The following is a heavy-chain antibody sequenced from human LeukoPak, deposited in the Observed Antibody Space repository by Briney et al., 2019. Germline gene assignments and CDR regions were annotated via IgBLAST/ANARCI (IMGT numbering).Heavy chain of an antibody. CDR3: ARTHSPSGYYYFFDY. CDR2: ISSGNSYT. Sequence: GGSLRLSCAASGFTFSDHYMNWIRQTPGKGLEWVSYISSGNSYTDYADSVKGRFIISRDNAKNSLYLQMNSLRDEDTAVHYCARTHSPSGYYYFFDYWGQGTLVTVSS. D-gene: IGHD3-22*01. CDR1: GFTFSDHY. V-gene: IGHV3-11*03. J-gene: IGHJ4*02.